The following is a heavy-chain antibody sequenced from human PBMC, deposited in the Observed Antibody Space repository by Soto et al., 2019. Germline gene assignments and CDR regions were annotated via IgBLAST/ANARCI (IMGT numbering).Heavy chain of an antibody. CDR1: GYTFSTGYY. Sequence: SDPLSLTGAASGYTFSTGYYSSLHHHHPGEGLEWIGSIYHGGSTYYNPALNSPVTLSINMTNNHVSLIPNAVSPADTSVYYCARVGRWVLSYGDSGRLTCESGFDPWGQGTRVTV. D-gene: IGHD4-17*01. CDR3: ARVGRWVLSYGDSGRLTCESGFDP. J-gene: IGHJ5*02. CDR2: IYHGGST. V-gene: IGHV4-38-2*01.